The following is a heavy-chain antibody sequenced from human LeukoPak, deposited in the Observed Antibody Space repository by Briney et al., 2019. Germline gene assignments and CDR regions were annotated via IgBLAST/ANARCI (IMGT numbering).Heavy chain of an antibody. Sequence: SETLSLTCTVSGGSISGYYWSWPRQPAGKGLEWIGHFYTSGSTNYNPSLKSRVTMSVDTSKNQFSLKLNSVTAADTAVYYCARAVVGPYYFDYWGQGTLVTVSS. CDR3: ARAVVGPYYFDY. J-gene: IGHJ4*02. V-gene: IGHV4-4*07. CDR2: FYTSGST. CDR1: GGSISGYY. D-gene: IGHD2-15*01.